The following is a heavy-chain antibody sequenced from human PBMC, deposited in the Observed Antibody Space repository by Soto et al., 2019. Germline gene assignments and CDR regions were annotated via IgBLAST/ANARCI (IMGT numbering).Heavy chain of an antibody. V-gene: IGHV4-31*01. CDR3: XXSSTSANYFDY. J-gene: IGHJ4*02. Sequence: QVQLQESGPGLVKPSQTLSLTCTVSGGSIXXXXXXWSWIRQHPGKGLEWIGYIYYSGSTYYNPSLKSXXXXXXXXXXXXXXXXXXXXXXXXXXXXYXXXSSTSANYFDYWGQGTLVTVSS. D-gene: IGHD2-2*01. CDR2: IYYSGST. CDR1: GGSIXXXXXX.